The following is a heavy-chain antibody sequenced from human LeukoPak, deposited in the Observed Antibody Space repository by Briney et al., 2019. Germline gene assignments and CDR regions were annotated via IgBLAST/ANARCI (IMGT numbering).Heavy chain of an antibody. Sequence: PSETLSLTCTVSGGSISNYYWSWIRQPPGKGLEWIGYIYYPGSTNYNPSLKSRVAISVDASKNQFSLKLSSVTAADTAVCHCARAPTWNYGMDVWGQGTTVTVSS. V-gene: IGHV4-59*01. CDR2: IYYPGST. CDR1: GGSISNYY. J-gene: IGHJ6*02. D-gene: IGHD2/OR15-2a*01. CDR3: ARAPTWNYGMDV.